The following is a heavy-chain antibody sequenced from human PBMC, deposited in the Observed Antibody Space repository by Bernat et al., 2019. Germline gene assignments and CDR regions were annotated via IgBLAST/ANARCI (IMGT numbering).Heavy chain of an antibody. CDR3: ATRGPNHDYGDY. Sequence: QVLRVPSVAAVKKPAASVKFSCKVSGYTLTELSMHWVRQAPGKGLEWMGGFDPEDGETIYAQKFQGRVTMTEDTSTDTAYMELSSLRSEDTAVYYCATRGPNHDYGDYWGQGTLVTVS. CDR1: GYTLTELS. CDR2: FDPEDGET. V-gene: IGHV1-24*01. J-gene: IGHJ4*02.